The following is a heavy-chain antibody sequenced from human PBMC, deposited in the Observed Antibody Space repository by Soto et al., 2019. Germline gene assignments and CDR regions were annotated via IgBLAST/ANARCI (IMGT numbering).Heavy chain of an antibody. D-gene: IGHD5-18*01. CDR1: GFTFSSYA. CDR2: ISSDGSNK. CDR3: ARDGPYSYGTFDY. J-gene: IGHJ4*02. Sequence: QVQLVESGGGVVQPGRSLRLSCAASGFTFSSYAMHWVRQAPGKGLEWVAVISSDGSNKYYADSVKGRFTISRDNSKNTLGLQMNSLRAEDTAVYYCARDGPYSYGTFDYWGQGTLVTVSS. V-gene: IGHV3-30-3*01.